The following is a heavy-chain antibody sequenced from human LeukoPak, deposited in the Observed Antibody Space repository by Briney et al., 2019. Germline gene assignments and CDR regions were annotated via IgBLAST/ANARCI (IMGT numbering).Heavy chain of an antibody. CDR3: ARPNLLEMATIDY. J-gene: IGHJ4*02. CDR2: IYYSGST. Sequence: SETLSLTCTVSGGSISSSSYYWGWIRPPPGKGLEWVGSIYYSGSTYYNPSLKSRVTISVDTSKNQFSLKLSSVTAADTAVYYCARPNLLEMATIDYWGQGTLVTVSS. D-gene: IGHD5-24*01. V-gene: IGHV4-39*01. CDR1: GGSISSSSYY.